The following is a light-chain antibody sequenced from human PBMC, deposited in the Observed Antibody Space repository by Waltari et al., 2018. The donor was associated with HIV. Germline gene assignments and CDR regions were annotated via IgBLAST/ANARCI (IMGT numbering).Light chain of an antibody. CDR2: RNN. CDR3: VAWDDSLGGVV. J-gene: IGLJ2*01. Sequence: SVLTQPPSASGTPGQRVTTSCSGSTSNIGSNYVFWYQHLPGTAPTLLLHRNNQRPSGVPDLFSGSSSGTSSSLAIRGLLSEDEAEYYGVAWDDSLGGVVFGGGTKVAVL. CDR1: TSNIGSNY. V-gene: IGLV1-47*01.